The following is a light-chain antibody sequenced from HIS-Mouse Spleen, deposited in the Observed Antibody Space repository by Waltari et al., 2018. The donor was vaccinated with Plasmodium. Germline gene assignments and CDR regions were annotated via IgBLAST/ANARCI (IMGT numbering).Light chain of an antibody. CDR1: SSDVGGYTY. CDR2: DVR. Sequence: QSALTQPASVSGSPGQSITISCTGPSSDVGGYTYVSWSQQHPGKAPKLRIYDVRNRPSGVANRFSGSKSGSTASLTISGLQAEDEADYYCSSYTSSSTVVFGGGTKLTVL. J-gene: IGLJ2*01. CDR3: SSYTSSSTVV. V-gene: IGLV2-14*03.